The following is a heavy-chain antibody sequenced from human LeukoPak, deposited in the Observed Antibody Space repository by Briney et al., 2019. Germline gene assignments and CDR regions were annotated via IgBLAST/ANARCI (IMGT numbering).Heavy chain of an antibody. D-gene: IGHD1-26*01. V-gene: IGHV1-2*02. J-gene: IGHJ3*02. CDR3: ARGLIVGATTDAFDI. CDR2: INPNSGGT. Sequence: ASVKVSCKASGYTFTGYYMHWVRQAPGQGLEWMGWINPNSGGTNYAQKFQGRVTMTRDTSISTAYMELSRLRSDDTAVYYCARGLIVGATTDAFDIWGQGTMVTVSS. CDR1: GYTFTGYY.